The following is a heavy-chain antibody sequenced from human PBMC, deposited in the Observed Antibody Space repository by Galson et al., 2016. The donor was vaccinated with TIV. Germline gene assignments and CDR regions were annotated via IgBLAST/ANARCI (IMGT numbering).Heavy chain of an antibody. J-gene: IGHJ4*02. Sequence: QPPGKGLEWIGSVYYTGGTYYNPSLRSQVTVSLDTSNNQFFLKLSSVTAADTAVYYCTREIAGTTVHSWGQGALVTVSS. D-gene: IGHD1-7*01. CDR3: TREIAGTTVHS. CDR2: VYYTGGT. V-gene: IGHV4-38-2*02.